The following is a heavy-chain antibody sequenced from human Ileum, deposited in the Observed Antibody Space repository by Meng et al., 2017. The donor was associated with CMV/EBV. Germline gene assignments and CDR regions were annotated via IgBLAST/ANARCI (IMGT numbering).Heavy chain of an antibody. V-gene: IGHV3-7*01. CDR3: ARGGHDSSFYWKD. CDR1: GLTFSNYW. Sequence: GGSLRLSCAVSGLTFSNYWMTWVRQAPGKGLEWMANIKQDGSEKYYVDSVKGRFTISKDNAKNSLFLQMNSLRVEDTAVYYCARGGHDSSFYWKDWGRGTLVTVPS. CDR2: IKQDGSEK. D-gene: IGHD2/OR15-2a*01. J-gene: IGHJ4*02.